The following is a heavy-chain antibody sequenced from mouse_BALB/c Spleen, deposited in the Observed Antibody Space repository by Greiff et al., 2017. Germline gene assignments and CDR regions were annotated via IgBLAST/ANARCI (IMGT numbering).Heavy chain of an antibody. CDR1: GYAFSSYW. J-gene: IGHJ3*01. CDR2: IYPGDGDT. V-gene: IGHV1-80*01. CDR3: ARGTWFAY. Sequence: VQGVESGAELVRPGSSVKISCKASGYAFSSYWMNWVKQRPGQGLEWIGQIYPGDGDTNYNGKFKGKATLTADKSSSTAYMQLSSLTSEDSAVYFCARGTWFAYWGQGTLVTVSA. D-gene: IGHD3-3*01.